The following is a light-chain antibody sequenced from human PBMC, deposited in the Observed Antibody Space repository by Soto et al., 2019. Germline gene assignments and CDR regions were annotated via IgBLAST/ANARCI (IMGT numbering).Light chain of an antibody. CDR2: AAS. V-gene: IGKV1-17*01. Sequence: DIQPTQSPSSLSASVGDRVTITCRASQSISNYLNWYQQKPGKAPKLLIFAASNLQSGVPSRFSGSGSGTEFTLTISSLQPEDFATYYCQQYYSYPRTFGQGTKVDIK. CDR1: QSISNY. J-gene: IGKJ1*01. CDR3: QQYYSYPRT.